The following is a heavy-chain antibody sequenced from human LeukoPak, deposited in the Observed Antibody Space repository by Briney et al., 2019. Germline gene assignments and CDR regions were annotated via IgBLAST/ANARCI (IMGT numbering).Heavy chain of an antibody. CDR2: ISGSGGST. CDR3: AKAGSIRFDY. CDR1: GFTFSSSA. J-gene: IGHJ4*02. D-gene: IGHD1-26*01. Sequence: GGSLRLSCAASGFTFSSSAMSWVRQAPGKGLEWVSGISGSGGSTYYADSVKGRFTISRDNSKNTLYLQMNSLRAEDTALYYCAKAGSIRFDYWGQGTLVTVSS. V-gene: IGHV3-23*01.